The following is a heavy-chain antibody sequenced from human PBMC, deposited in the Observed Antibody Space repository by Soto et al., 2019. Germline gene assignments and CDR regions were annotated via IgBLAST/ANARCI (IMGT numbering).Heavy chain of an antibody. D-gene: IGHD1-26*01. CDR3: VTIGGSFTPFDY. Sequence: QVQLVESGGGVVQPGRSLRLSCAASGFTFSSYAMHWVRQAPGKGLEWVAVISYDGSNTYYADSVKGRFTISRDNSKNTLYLQMNSLRAEDTAVYYCVTIGGSFTPFDYWGQGTLVTVSS. J-gene: IGHJ4*02. CDR2: ISYDGSNT. V-gene: IGHV3-30-3*01. CDR1: GFTFSSYA.